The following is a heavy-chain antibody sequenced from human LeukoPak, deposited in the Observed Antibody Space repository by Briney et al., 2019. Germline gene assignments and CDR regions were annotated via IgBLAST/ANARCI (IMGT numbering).Heavy chain of an antibody. CDR1: GFPFSEYY. V-gene: IGHV3-11*01. D-gene: IGHD2-2*01. CDR3: ARDTRYCSSTSCRNWFDP. J-gene: IGHJ5*02. Sequence: GGSLTLSCAASGFPFSEYYMSWIRQAPGKGLEWVSHISSSGSTIYYADSVKGRFTISRDNAKNSLYLQMNSLRAEDTAVYYCARDTRYCSSTSCRNWFDPWGQGTLVTVSS. CDR2: ISSSGSTI.